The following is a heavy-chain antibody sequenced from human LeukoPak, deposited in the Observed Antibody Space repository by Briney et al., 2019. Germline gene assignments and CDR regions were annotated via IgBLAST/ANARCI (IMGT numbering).Heavy chain of an antibody. J-gene: IGHJ3*02. CDR1: GFTFSSYS. Sequence: PGGSLRLSCAASGFTFSSYSMNWVRQAPGKGLEWVPSISSSSSYIYYADSVKGRFTISRDNAKNSLYLQMNSLRAEDTAVYYCARGGWELHDAFDIWGQGTMVTVSS. CDR2: ISSSSSYI. V-gene: IGHV3-21*01. D-gene: IGHD1-26*01. CDR3: ARGGWELHDAFDI.